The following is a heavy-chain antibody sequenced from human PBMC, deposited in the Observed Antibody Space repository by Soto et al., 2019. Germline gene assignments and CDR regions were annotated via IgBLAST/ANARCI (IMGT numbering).Heavy chain of an antibody. V-gene: IGHV3-33*06. Sequence: PGGSLRLSCAASGFTFSSHGMHWVRQAPGKGLDWVAAIWYDGGHTYYADSVKGRFTISRDNSKNTLYLQMNSLRAEDTAVYYCAKGPHIVVVIAYSHYWGQGTLVTVSS. CDR1: GFTFSSHG. J-gene: IGHJ4*02. CDR3: AKGPHIVVVIAYSHY. D-gene: IGHD2-21*01. CDR2: IWYDGGHT.